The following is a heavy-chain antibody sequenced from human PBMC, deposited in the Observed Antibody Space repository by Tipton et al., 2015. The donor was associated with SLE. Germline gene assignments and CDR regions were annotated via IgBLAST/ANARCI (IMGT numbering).Heavy chain of an antibody. D-gene: IGHD1-26*01. Sequence: TLSLTCAVYGGSFSGYYWSWIRQPPGRGLEWIGDVNPTRGSNYNPSLKSRVTISVDKSKNQFSLKLSSVTAADTAVYYCARGHIGWGFDAWGQGTLVTVSS. CDR3: ARGHIGWGFDA. J-gene: IGHJ5*02. CDR1: GGSFSGYY. CDR2: VNPTRGS. V-gene: IGHV4-34*01.